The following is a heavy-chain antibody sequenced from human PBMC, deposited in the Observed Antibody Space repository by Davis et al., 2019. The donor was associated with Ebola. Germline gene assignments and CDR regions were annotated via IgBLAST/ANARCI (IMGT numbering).Heavy chain of an antibody. CDR3: ARAPEYQLFLDY. D-gene: IGHD2-2*01. CDR2: INHSGST. Sequence: GSLRLSCAVYGGSFSGYYWSWIRQPPGKGLEWIGEINHSGSTNYNPSLKSRVTISVDTSKNQFSLKLSSVTAADTAVYYCARAPEYQLFLDYWGQGTLVTVSS. V-gene: IGHV4-34*01. CDR1: GGSFSGYY. J-gene: IGHJ4*02.